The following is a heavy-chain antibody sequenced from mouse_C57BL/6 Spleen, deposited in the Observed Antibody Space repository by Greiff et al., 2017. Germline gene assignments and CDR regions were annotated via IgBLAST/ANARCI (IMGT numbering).Heavy chain of an antibody. CDR3: VYYSNYGWLAY. CDR2: INPNYGTT. CDR1: GYSFTDYN. Sequence: EVQLQQSGPELVKPGASVKISCKASGYSFTDYNRNWVKQSNGKSLEWIGEINPNYGTTSYNQKFKGKATLTVDQSSSTAYMQLNSLTSEDSAVYYCVYYSNYGWLAYWGQGTLVTVSA. D-gene: IGHD2-5*01. J-gene: IGHJ3*01. V-gene: IGHV1-39*01.